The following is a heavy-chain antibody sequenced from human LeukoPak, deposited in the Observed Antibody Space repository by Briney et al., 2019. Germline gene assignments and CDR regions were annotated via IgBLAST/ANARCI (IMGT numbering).Heavy chain of an antibody. J-gene: IGHJ6*03. D-gene: IGHD4-17*01. Sequence: KPSETLSLTCTVSGGSISSYYWSWIRQPPGKGLEWIGYIYYSGSTNYNPSLKSRVTISVDTSKNQFSLKLSPVTAADTAVYYCARGDTVTDYYYYYMDVWGKGTTVTVSS. CDR1: GGSISSYY. CDR3: ARGDTVTDYYYYYMDV. V-gene: IGHV4-59*01. CDR2: IYYSGST.